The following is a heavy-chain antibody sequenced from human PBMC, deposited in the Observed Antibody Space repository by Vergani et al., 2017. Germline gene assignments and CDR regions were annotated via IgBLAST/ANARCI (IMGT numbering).Heavy chain of an antibody. V-gene: IGHV4-59*01. J-gene: IGHJ4*02. Sequence: QVQLQESGPGVVKPSETLSPTCSVSGGLMPGFYWSWVRQSPGKRLEWIGYIYNTGTLKYNPSLKSRVTISIDTSKNQFSLNLTSVTAADTAVYYCARFGSAKLPSVDYWGQGTLVTVSS. D-gene: IGHD3-10*01. CDR1: GGLMPGFY. CDR2: IYNTGTL. CDR3: ARFGSAKLPSVDY.